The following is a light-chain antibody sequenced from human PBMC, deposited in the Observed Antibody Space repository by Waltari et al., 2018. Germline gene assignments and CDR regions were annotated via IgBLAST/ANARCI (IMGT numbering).Light chain of an antibody. Sequence: QSVLTQPPSASGTPGQRVTISCSGCSSNIGSNTVNWYQQPPGTAPKLLVYKKNLRPRGGPDRFSGSKSGTSASPAIGGLQSEDEADYYGAAWDDSPNGPVFGSGTKVTV. J-gene: IGLJ6*01. CDR2: KKN. CDR3: AAWDDSPNGPV. V-gene: IGLV1-44*01. CDR1: SSNIGSNT.